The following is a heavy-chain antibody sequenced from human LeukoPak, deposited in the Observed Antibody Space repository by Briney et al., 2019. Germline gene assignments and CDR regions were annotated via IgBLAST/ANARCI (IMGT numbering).Heavy chain of an antibody. CDR3: AKDSHSWSRDY. Sequence: GGSLRLSCVASGFTFSTYAMGWVRQVPGKGLEWVSSISESGGTTYYADSVKGRFTISRDNAKKSLYLEMNSLRAEDTAVYYCAKDSHSWSRDYWGQGTLVTVSS. CDR2: ISESGGTT. CDR1: GFTFSTYA. D-gene: IGHD6-13*01. J-gene: IGHJ4*02. V-gene: IGHV3-23*01.